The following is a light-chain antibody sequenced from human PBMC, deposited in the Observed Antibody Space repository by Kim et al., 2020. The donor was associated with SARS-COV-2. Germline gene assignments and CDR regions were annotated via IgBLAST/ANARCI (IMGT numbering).Light chain of an antibody. CDR3: QQYDNLPYT. CDR1: QNISNY. V-gene: IGKV1-33*01. Sequence: SASVGDRVTITCQASQNISNYLNWYQQKPGKAPKLLIYDASNLETGAPSRFSGSGSGTDFTFTISSLQPEDIATYYCQQYDNLPYTFGQGTKLEI. J-gene: IGKJ2*01. CDR2: DAS.